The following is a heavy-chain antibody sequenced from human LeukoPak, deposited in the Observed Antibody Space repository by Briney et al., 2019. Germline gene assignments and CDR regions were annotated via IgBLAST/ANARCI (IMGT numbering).Heavy chain of an antibody. V-gene: IGHV3-15*01. D-gene: IGHD1-7*01. CDR1: GFTFSSYA. CDR3: TTDSNWNYVFGMDV. Sequence: GGSLRLSCAASGFTFSSYAMSWVRQAPGKGLEWVGRIKSKTDGGTTDYAAPVKGRFTISRDDSKNTLYLQMNSLKTEDTAVYYCTTDSNWNYVFGMDVWGQGTTVTVSS. CDR2: IKSKTDGGTT. J-gene: IGHJ6*02.